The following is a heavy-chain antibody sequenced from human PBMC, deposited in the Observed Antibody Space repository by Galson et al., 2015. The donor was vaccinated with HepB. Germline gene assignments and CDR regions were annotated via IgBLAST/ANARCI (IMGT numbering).Heavy chain of an antibody. D-gene: IGHD5-12*01. J-gene: IGHJ4*02. CDR3: ARGYNGYVDY. CDR1: GFTFSSYG. V-gene: IGHV3-64*02. Sequence: SLRLSCAASGFTFSSYGMHWVRQAPGKGLECVSAISNNGGSTYYADSVKGRFTISRDNSKNTLYLQMGSLRAEDMAVYYCARGYNGYVDYWGQGTLVTVSS. CDR2: ISNNGGST.